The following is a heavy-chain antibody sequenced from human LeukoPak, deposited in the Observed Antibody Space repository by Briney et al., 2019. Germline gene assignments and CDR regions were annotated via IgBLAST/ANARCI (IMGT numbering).Heavy chain of an antibody. CDR2: IYYSGST. CDR1: GGSISSSSYY. CDR3: ARDRREYCSGGSCYSDAFDI. V-gene: IGHV4-39*07. D-gene: IGHD2-15*01. J-gene: IGHJ3*02. Sequence: SETLSLTCTVSGGSISSSSYYWGWIRQPPGKGLEWIGSIYYSGSTYYNPSLKSRVTISVDTSKNQFSLKLSSVTAADTAVYYCARDRREYCSGGSCYSDAFDIWGQGTMVTVSS.